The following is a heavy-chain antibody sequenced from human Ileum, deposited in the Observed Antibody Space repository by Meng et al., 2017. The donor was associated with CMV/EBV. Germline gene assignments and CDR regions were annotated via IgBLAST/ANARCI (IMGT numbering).Heavy chain of an antibody. CDR1: GFTFSDNY. Sequence: GGSLRLSCAVSGFTFSDNYMDWLRPAPGEGLEWVGRARDKARGYTTEYAAALKGRLTISRDDSNKLLFLQRNSRRTEDTAVYYCAKSGSPWYNWCDPWGQGTLVTVSS. CDR3: AKSGSPWYNWCDP. J-gene: IGHJ5*02. CDR2: ARDKARGYTT. V-gene: IGHV3-72*01. D-gene: IGHD6-13*01.